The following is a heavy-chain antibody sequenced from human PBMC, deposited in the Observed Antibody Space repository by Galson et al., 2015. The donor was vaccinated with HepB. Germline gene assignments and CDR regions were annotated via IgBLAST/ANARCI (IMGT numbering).Heavy chain of an antibody. CDR2: ISYDGSNK. CDR1: GFTFSSYA. CDR3: ARDMGAGWLQTTSDY. V-gene: IGHV3-30-3*01. D-gene: IGHD5-24*01. Sequence: SLRLSCAASGFTFSSYAMHWVRQAPGKGLEWVAVISYDGSNKYYADSVKGRFTISRDNSKNTLYLQMNSLRAEDTAVYYCARDMGAGWLQTTSDYWGQGTLVTVSS. J-gene: IGHJ4*02.